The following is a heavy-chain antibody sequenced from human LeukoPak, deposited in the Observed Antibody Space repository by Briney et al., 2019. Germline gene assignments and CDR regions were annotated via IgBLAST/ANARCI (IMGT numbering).Heavy chain of an antibody. D-gene: IGHD3-16*01. V-gene: IGHV1-69*04. Sequence: ASVKVSCKASGGSFGSFAIRWVRQARGHGLEWMGRIIPILQITNYAPKFQGRITLTADTSTGSAYLELRSLSPDDTAFYYCARDITNERFAESTDGGWGQGTLVTVSS. J-gene: IGHJ4*02. CDR2: IIPILQIT. CDR1: GGSFGSFA. CDR3: ARDITNERFAESTDGG.